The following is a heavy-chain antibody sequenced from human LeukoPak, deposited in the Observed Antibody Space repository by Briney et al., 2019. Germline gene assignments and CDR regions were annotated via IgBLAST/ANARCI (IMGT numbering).Heavy chain of an antibody. D-gene: IGHD5-18*01. Sequence: PGGSLRLSCAASGFTFDDYGMSWVRQAPGKGLEWVSLISWDGGSTYYADSVKGRFTISRDNSKNSLYLQMKSLRAEDTALYYCAKDRNVDTAYYFDYWGQGTLVTVSS. CDR3: AKDRNVDTAYYFDY. V-gene: IGHV3-43D*03. CDR2: ISWDGGST. J-gene: IGHJ4*02. CDR1: GFTFDDYG.